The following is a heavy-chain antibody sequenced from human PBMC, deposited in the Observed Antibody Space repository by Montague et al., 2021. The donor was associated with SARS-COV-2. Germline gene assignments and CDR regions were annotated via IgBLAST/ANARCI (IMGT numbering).Heavy chain of an antibody. V-gene: IGHV4-59*01. J-gene: IGHJ4*02. CDR3: ARGFDS. CDR1: GGSISSYY. CDR2: IYYSGST. Sequence: SETLSLTCTVSGGSISSYYWSWIRQPPGKGLEWIGYIYYSGSTNYKPSLKSRVTISVDTSKNQFSLKLSSVTAADTAVYYCARGFDSWGQGTLVTVSS.